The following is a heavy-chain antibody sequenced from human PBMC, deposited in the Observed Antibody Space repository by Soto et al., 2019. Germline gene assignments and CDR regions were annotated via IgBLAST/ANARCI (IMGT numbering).Heavy chain of an antibody. V-gene: IGHV1-8*02. J-gene: IGHJ6*02. CDR3: ARERNMYGMDV. Sequence: ASVKVSCKASGGTFSSYTISWVRQATGQGLEWMGWINPNSGNTNYAQKFQGRVTMTRNTSISTAYMELSSLRSEDTAVYYCARERNMYGMDVWGQGTTVTVSS. CDR2: INPNSGNT. CDR1: GGTFSSYT. D-gene: IGHD1-1*01.